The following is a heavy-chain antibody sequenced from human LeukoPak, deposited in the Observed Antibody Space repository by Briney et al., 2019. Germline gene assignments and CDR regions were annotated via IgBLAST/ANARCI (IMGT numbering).Heavy chain of an antibody. V-gene: IGHV3-7*03. CDR1: GFTLSSYW. J-gene: IGHJ1*01. CDR3: SLEGSSWYRYFQH. CDR2: IKQDGSEK. D-gene: IGHD6-13*01. Sequence: GRSLRLSCAASGFTLSSYWMSWVSHAPGNWLEWGANIKQDGSEKYYVDSVKGRFTISRDNAKNSLYLQMNSLRAEDTAVYYSSLEGSSWYRYFQHWGQGTLVTVSS.